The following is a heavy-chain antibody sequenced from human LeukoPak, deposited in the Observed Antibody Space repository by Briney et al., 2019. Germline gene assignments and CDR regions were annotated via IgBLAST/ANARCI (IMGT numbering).Heavy chain of an antibody. CDR2: IYYTGST. V-gene: IGHV4-61*08. Sequence: PSETLSLTCTVSGGSISSGDYYWSWIRQPPGKGLEWIGYIYYTGSTNYNPSLKSRVTISVDTSKNQFSLKLSSVTAADTAVYYCARSGATIWGTFDYWGQGTLVTVSS. CDR1: GGSISSGDYY. J-gene: IGHJ4*02. CDR3: ARSGATIWGTFDY. D-gene: IGHD5-12*01.